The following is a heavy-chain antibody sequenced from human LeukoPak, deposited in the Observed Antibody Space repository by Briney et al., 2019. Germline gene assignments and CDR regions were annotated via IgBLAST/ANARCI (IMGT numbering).Heavy chain of an antibody. CDR2: IYYSGST. J-gene: IGHJ4*02. D-gene: IGHD2-15*01. Sequence: PSETLSLTCTVSGGPISSYYWSWIRQPPGKGLEWIGYIYYSGSTNYNPSLKSRVTISVDTSKNQFSLKLSSVTAADTAVYYCAAGGVVAATWFDYWGQGTLVTVSS. CDR3: AAGGVVAATWFDY. CDR1: GGPISSYY. V-gene: IGHV4-59*01.